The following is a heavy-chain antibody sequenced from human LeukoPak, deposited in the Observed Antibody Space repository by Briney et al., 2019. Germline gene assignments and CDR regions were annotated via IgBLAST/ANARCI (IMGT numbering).Heavy chain of an antibody. CDR3: ARHPLVAPAATYLPYYYYGMDV. V-gene: IGHV4-59*08. D-gene: IGHD2-2*01. CDR1: GGSISSYY. J-gene: IGHJ6*02. CDR2: IYYSGST. Sequence: SETLSLTCTVSGGSISSYYWSWIRQPPGKGLEWIGYIYYSGSTNYNPSLKSRVTISVDTSKNQFSLKLSSVTAADTAVYYCARHPLVAPAATYLPYYYYGMDVWGQGTTVTVSS.